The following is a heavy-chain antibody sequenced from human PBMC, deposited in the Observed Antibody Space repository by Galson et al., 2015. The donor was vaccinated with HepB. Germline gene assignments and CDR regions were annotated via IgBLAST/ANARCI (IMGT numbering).Heavy chain of an antibody. CDR3: ARDLATVTTLLEGDAFDI. CDR1: GYTFTSYG. CDR2: ISAYNGNT. Sequence: SVKVSCKASGYTFTSYGISWVRQAPGQGLEWMGWISAYNGNTNYAQKLQGRVTMTTDTSTSTAYMELRSLRSDDTAVYYCARDLATVTTLLEGDAFDIWGQGTMVTVSS. D-gene: IGHD4-17*01. J-gene: IGHJ3*02. V-gene: IGHV1-18*01.